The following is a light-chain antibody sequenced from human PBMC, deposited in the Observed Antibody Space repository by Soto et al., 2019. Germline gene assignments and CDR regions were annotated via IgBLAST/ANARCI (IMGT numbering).Light chain of an antibody. Sequence: QSVLTQPRSVSGSPGQSVTISCTGTSSDVGAYDYVSWYQHHPSTAPPKLIISDVTKRPSAAPDRFSGSKPGNTASLTISWLQAEDATDYYCCSSAGSYTWVFGGGTQLTVL. CDR3: CSSAGSYTWV. V-gene: IGLV2-11*01. J-gene: IGLJ3*02. CDR2: DVT. CDR1: SSDVGAYDY.